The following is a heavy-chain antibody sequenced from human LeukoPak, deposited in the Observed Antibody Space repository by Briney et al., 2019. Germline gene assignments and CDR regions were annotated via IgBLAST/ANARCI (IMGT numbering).Heavy chain of an antibody. J-gene: IGHJ6*02. CDR3: ARAHGKYGDFLYGMDV. Sequence: GGSLRLSCAASGFTFSSYAMHWVRQAPGKGLEWVAVISYDGSNKYYADSVKGRFTISRDNSKNTLYLQMNSLRAEDTAVYYCARAHGKYGDFLYGMDVWGQGTTVTVSS. D-gene: IGHD4-17*01. CDR1: GFTFSSYA. V-gene: IGHV3-30-3*01. CDR2: ISYDGSNK.